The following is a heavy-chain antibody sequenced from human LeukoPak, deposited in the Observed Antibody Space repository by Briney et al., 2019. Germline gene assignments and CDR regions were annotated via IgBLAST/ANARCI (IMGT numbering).Heavy chain of an antibody. CDR1: GFTFSSYG. V-gene: IGHV3-33*01. CDR2: IWNDESNK. Sequence: GRSLRLSCAASGFTFSSYGTHWVRQAPGKGLEWVAIIWNDESNKYYADSVKGRFTISRDNSKNTLYLQMNTLRVEDSAVYYCARDPYGMDVWGQGTTVTVSS. J-gene: IGHJ6*02. CDR3: ARDPYGMDV.